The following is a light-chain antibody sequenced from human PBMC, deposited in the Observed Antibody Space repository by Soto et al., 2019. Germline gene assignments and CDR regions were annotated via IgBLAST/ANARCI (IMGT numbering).Light chain of an antibody. J-gene: IGKJ1*01. CDR3: QKFNVAPWA. CDR1: QGVGNY. CDR2: AAS. Sequence: DIQMTQSPSSLSASVGDRVTITCRASQGVGNYLAWYQQRPGKVPKLRIYAASTLQSGVPSRFSGSGSATDFTLTISSLQPEDVATYFCQKFNVAPWAFGQGTRVDI. V-gene: IGKV1-27*01.